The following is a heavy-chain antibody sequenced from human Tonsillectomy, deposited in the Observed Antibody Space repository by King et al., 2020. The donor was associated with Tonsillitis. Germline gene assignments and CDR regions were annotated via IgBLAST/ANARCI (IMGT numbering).Heavy chain of an antibody. Sequence: VQLVESGAEVKKPGESLKISCKGSGYSFTSYWIGWVRQMPGKGLEWMGIIYPGDSDTRYSPSFQVQGTISADKSSSTAYLQWSSLKASDTAMYYCARLGPYLGATRPFDYWGQGTLVTVSS. D-gene: IGHD1-26*01. J-gene: IGHJ4*02. CDR2: IYPGDSDT. V-gene: IGHV5-51*01. CDR1: GYSFTSYW. CDR3: ARLGPYLGATRPFDY.